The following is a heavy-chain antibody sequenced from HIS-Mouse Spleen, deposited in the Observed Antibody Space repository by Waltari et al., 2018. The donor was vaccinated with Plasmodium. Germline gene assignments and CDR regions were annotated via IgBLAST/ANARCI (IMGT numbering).Heavy chain of an antibody. Sequence: QVQLQESGPGLVKPSETLSLTCTVSGGSISSYYWCWIRQPPGKGREWIVYIYYSGSNNYNPALNGRGTRSVYTSKNQSSLKLISVAAAGTAVYYGARLRYSYGYVDYWGQGTLVTVSS. CDR2: IYYSGSN. CDR1: GGSISSYY. CDR3: ARLRYSYGYVDY. D-gene: IGHD5-18*01. V-gene: IGHV4-59*08. J-gene: IGHJ4*02.